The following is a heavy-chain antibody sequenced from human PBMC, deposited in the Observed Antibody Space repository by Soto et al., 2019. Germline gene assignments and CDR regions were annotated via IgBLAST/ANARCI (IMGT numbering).Heavy chain of an antibody. CDR2: IYYSGST. CDR3: AIHRARNWFDP. V-gene: IGHV4-39*01. J-gene: IGHJ5*02. Sequence: PSETLSLSCIVSGGSFSSSSFYWGWIGQPPGKGLEWIGRIYYSGSTSYNPSLKSRGTIFVDTSKNHFSFKLSSVPAADTAAFYWAIHRARNWFDPWGQGTLVTVSS. CDR1: GGSFSSSSFY. D-gene: IGHD6-6*01.